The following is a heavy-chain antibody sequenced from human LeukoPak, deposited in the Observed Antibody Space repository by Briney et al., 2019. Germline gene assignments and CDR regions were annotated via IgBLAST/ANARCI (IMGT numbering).Heavy chain of an antibody. CDR3: ARDWSESGIAVADYFDY. V-gene: IGHV1-46*01. Sequence: ASVTVSCKASGYIFTSFYMHWVRQAPGQGLEWMGIIKPSGGDTSFAQKFQARVTLTRDTSTSTVYMELSSLTSEDTAVYYCARDWSESGIAVADYFDYWGQGTLVTVSS. CDR1: GYIFTSFY. CDR2: IKPSGGDT. J-gene: IGHJ4*02. D-gene: IGHD6-19*01.